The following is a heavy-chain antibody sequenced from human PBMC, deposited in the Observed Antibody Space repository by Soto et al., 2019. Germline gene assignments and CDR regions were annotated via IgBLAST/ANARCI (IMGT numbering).Heavy chain of an antibody. CDR3: ARSLSPNYYYYGMDV. V-gene: IGHV3-30-3*01. CDR1: GFTFSSYA. CDR2: ISYDGSNK. Sequence: QVQLVESGGGVVQPGRSLRLSCAASGFTFSSYAMHWVRQAPGKGLEWVAVISYDGSNKYYADSVKGRFTISRDNSKNTLYLQMNSLRAEDTPVYYCARSLSPNYYYYGMDVW. J-gene: IGHJ6*01.